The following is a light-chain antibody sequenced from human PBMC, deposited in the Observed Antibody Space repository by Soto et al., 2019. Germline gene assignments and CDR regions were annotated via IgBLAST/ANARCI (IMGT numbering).Light chain of an antibody. CDR2: GAS. V-gene: IGKV3-20*01. J-gene: IGKJ1*01. CDR1: HKVGSSY. Sequence: DIVLTPSPGTLSLSPGARASLSWRAGHKVGSSYLAWYQQKPGQAPRLLIYGASSRATAIPDRFSGSGSGTDFTLTISRLEPDDFAVYFCQQYGSSPGTFGQGTKVDIK. CDR3: QQYGSSPGT.